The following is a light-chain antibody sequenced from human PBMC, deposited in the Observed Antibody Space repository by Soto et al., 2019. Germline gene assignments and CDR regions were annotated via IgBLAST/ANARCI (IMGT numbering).Light chain of an antibody. CDR1: QSVSRN. J-gene: IGKJ5*01. CDR3: QQYNNWPPLT. CDR2: GAS. Sequence: EIVMTQSPATLSVSPGERATLSCRASQSVSRNLAWYQQKPGQAPRLLIYGASTRSTGIPARFSGSGSGTEFTLTISSLQSADFAVYYCQQYNNWPPLTFGQGTRLEI. V-gene: IGKV3-15*01.